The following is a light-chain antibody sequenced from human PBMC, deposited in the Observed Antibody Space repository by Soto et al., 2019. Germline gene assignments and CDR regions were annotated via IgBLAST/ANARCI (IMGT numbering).Light chain of an antibody. J-gene: IGKJ1*01. V-gene: IGKV2-30*01. CDR2: KVS. CDR3: MQALQTSWT. Sequence: DVVLTQSPLSLALTLGQXASISCRSXXXLVSTTGTYFTWFQQRPGQSPRRLIYKVSNRASGVPDRFSGSGSGTDFTLKISRVEAEDVGVYYCMQALQTSWTFGQGTKVDNK. CDR1: XXLVSTTGTY.